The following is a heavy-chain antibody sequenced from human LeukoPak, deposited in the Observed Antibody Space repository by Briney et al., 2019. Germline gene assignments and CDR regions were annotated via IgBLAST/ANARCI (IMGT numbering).Heavy chain of an antibody. Sequence: ASVKVSCKASGYTFTAYYIHWVRQAPGQGLEGMGGINSNSGGTNYAQKFQGRVTMTRDTSISTAYMELSRLRSDDTAVYYCARWSWFGESYYYFDYWGQGTLVTVSS. CDR2: INSNSGGT. CDR3: ARWSWFGESYYYFDY. V-gene: IGHV1-2*02. CDR1: GYTFTAYY. J-gene: IGHJ4*02. D-gene: IGHD3-10*01.